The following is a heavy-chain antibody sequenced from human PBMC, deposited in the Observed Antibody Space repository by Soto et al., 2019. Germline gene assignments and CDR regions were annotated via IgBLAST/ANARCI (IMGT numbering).Heavy chain of an antibody. J-gene: IGHJ4*02. CDR3: ASGGSAAAARPGY. Sequence: ASVKVSCKTSGYSFTAYGISWVRQAPGQGLEWMGIINPSGGSTSYAQKFQGRVTMTRDTSTSTVYMELSSLRSEDTAVYYCASGGSAAAARPGYWGQGTLVTVSS. D-gene: IGHD6-13*01. CDR2: INPSGGST. V-gene: IGHV1-46*03. CDR1: GYSFTAYG.